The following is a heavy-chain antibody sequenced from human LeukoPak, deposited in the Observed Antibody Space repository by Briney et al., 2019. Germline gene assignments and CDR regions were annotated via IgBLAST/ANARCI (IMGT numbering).Heavy chain of an antibody. CDR2: IYYSGST. J-gene: IGHJ3*01. CDR1: GGSISSSSYY. CDR3: ARRIGYAEVDV. D-gene: IGHD2-2*01. Sequence: PSETLSLTCTVSGGSISSSSYYWGWIRQPPGKGLEWIGSIYYSGSTYYNPSLKSRVTISVDTSKNQFSLKLSSVTAADTAVYYCARRIGYAEVDVWGQGTMVTVSS. V-gene: IGHV4-39*01.